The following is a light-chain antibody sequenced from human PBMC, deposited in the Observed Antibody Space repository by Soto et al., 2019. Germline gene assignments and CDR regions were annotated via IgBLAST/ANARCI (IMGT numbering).Light chain of an antibody. CDR3: CSYGGSSTYV. CDR2: EVS. CDR1: SSDVGSYNL. J-gene: IGLJ1*01. Sequence: QSALTQPASVSGSPGQSITISCTGTSSDVGSYNLVSWYQQHPGKAPKLMIYEVSKRPSGVSNRFSGSKSANTASLTISGLQAEDEADYYCCSYGGSSTYVFGTGTKLTVL. V-gene: IGLV2-23*02.